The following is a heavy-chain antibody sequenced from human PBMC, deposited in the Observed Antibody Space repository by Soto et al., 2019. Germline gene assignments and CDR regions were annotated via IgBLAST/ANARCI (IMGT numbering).Heavy chain of an antibody. J-gene: IGHJ4*02. D-gene: IGHD4-17*01. CDR1: GFTVSSNY. CDR2: IYSGGST. V-gene: IGHV3-66*01. CDR3: ASTYGDYVFDY. Sequence: GGSPRLSCAASGFTVSSNYMSWVRQAPGKGLEWVSVIYSGGSTYYADSVKGRFTISRDNSKNTLYLQMNSLRAEDTAVYYCASTYGDYVFDYWGQGTLVTVSS.